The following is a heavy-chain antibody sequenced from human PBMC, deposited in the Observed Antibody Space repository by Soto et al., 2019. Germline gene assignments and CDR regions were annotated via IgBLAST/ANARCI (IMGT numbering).Heavy chain of an antibody. J-gene: IGHJ3*02. D-gene: IGHD3-22*01. CDR2: INPNSGGT. V-gene: IGHV1-2*04. CDR1: GYTFTGYY. Sequence: ASVKVSCKSSGYTFTGYYMHWVRQAPGQGLEWMGWINPNSGGTNYAQKFQGWVTMTRDTSISTAYMEPSRLRSDDTAVYYCARDGHYYDSSGYPHDAFDIWGQVTMVTVS. CDR3: ARDGHYYDSSGYPHDAFDI.